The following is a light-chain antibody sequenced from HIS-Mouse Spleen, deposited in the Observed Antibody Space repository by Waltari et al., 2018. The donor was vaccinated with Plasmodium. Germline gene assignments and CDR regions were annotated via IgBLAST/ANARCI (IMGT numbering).Light chain of an antibody. CDR3: QQFNSYPLT. CDR2: DAS. V-gene: IGKV1-13*02. Sequence: AIQLTQSPSSLSASVGERVTITCRASQGISSALAWYQQKPGNAPKLLIYDASSLESGVPSRFSGSGSGTDYTLTISSLQPEDFATYYCQQFNSYPLTFGGGTKVEIK. J-gene: IGKJ4*01. CDR1: QGISSA.